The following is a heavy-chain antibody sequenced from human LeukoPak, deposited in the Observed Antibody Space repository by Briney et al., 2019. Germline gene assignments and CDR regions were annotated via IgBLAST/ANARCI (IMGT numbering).Heavy chain of an antibody. J-gene: IGHJ5*02. CDR1: GGTFSSYA. CDR2: IIPIFGTA. V-gene: IGHV1-69*06. D-gene: IGHD2-2*01. Sequence: SVKVSCKAPGGTFSSYAISWVRQAPGQGLEWMGGIIPIFGTANYAQKFQGRVTITADKSTSTAYMELSSLRSEDTAVYYCAWGGGHCSSTSCYAGNWFDPWGQGTLVTVSS. CDR3: AWGGGHCSSTSCYAGNWFDP.